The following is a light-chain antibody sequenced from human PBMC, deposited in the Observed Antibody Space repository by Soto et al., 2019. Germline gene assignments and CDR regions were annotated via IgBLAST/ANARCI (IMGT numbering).Light chain of an antibody. Sequence: QAVVTQPPSASGTPGQRVTISCSGSSSHIGSNTVNWYQQLPGTAPKLLIYSNNQRPSGVPDRFSGSKSGTSASLAISGLQSEDEADYYCAAWDDSLNGCWVFGGGTQLTVL. CDR1: SSHIGSNT. CDR3: AAWDDSLNGCWV. J-gene: IGLJ3*02. V-gene: IGLV1-44*01. CDR2: SNN.